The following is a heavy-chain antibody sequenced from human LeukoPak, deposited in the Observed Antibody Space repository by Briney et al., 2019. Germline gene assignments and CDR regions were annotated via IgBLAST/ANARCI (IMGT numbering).Heavy chain of an antibody. CDR2: VSNDGGST. J-gene: IGHJ4*02. CDR1: GFTFSSYA. D-gene: IGHD1-26*01. Sequence: GGSLRLSCSASGFTFSSYAMYWVRQAPGKGLEYVSGVSNDGGSTNYADSVKGRFTVSRDNSKNTLYLQISSLRTDDTAVYYCAKGVSGTYYFDYWGQGALVTVSS. CDR3: AKGVSGTYYFDY. V-gene: IGHV3-64D*06.